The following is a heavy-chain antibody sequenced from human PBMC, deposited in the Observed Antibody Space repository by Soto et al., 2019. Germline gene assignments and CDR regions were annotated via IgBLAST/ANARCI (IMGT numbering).Heavy chain of an antibody. J-gene: IGHJ4*02. V-gene: IGHV1-24*01. D-gene: IGHD3-9*01. CDR3: ATLTRLRYFVWLLSTKFKYYFDD. Sequence: ASVKVSCKVSGYTLTELSMHWVRQAPGEGLEWMGGFDPEDGETIYAQKFQGRVTMTEDTSTDTAYMELSSLRSEDTAVYYCATLTRLRYFVWLLSTKFKYYFDDWGQGTLVTVSS. CDR1: GYTLTELS. CDR2: FDPEDGET.